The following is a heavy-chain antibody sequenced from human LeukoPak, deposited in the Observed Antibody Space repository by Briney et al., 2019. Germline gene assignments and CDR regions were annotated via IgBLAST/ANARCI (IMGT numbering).Heavy chain of an antibody. J-gene: IGHJ4*02. CDR2: IYHSGST. CDR3: ARGKAPYYFDY. V-gene: IGHV4-30-2*01. CDR1: GGSISSGGSS. Sequence: SETLSLTCAVSGGSISSGGSSWSWIRQPPGKGLGWIGYIYHSGSTYYNPSLKSRVTISVDRSKNQFSLKLSSVTAADTAVYYCARGKAPYYFDYWGQGTLVTVSS.